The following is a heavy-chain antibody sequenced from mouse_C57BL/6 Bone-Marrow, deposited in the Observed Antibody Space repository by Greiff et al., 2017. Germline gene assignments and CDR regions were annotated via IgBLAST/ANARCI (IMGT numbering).Heavy chain of an antibody. Sequence: VQLQQSGAELVKPGASVKLSCKASGYTFTSYWMHWVKQRPGQGLEWIGMIHPNSGSTNYNEKFKSKATLTVDKSSSTAYMQLSSLTSEDSAVYYCARKGPKWYFDVWGTGTTVTVSS. CDR1: GYTFTSYW. CDR2: IHPNSGST. D-gene: IGHD1-3*01. CDR3: ARKGPKWYFDV. V-gene: IGHV1-64*01. J-gene: IGHJ1*03.